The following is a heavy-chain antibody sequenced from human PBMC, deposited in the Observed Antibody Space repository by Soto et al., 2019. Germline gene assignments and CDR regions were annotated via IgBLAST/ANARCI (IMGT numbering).Heavy chain of an antibody. Sequence: GGSLRLSCAASGFTFSSYAMSWVRQAPGKGLEWVSAISGSGGSTYYADSVKGRFTISRDNSKNTLYLQMNSLRAEDTAVYYCAKDREDYYDSSGYSDSWGQGTLVTVS. CDR1: GFTFSSYA. J-gene: IGHJ5*01. CDR3: AKDREDYYDSSGYSDS. D-gene: IGHD3-22*01. CDR2: ISGSGGST. V-gene: IGHV3-23*01.